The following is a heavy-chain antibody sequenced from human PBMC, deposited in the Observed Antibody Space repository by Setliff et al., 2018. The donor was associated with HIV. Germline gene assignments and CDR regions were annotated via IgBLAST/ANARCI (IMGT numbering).Heavy chain of an antibody. D-gene: IGHD3-10*01. CDR3: AYSGRQLRGPYFDF. V-gene: IGHV2-5*01. J-gene: IGHJ4*02. Sequence: SGPTLVNPTQTLTLTCTFSGLSLSTSGVGVGWIRQSPGKALEWLAFIYWNNNEHYSTSLKNRLTVTKDTSKNRVVFTMTNMDPVDTATYYCAYSGRQLRGPYFDFWGKGTPVTSPQ. CDR2: IYWNNNE. CDR1: GLSLSTSGVG.